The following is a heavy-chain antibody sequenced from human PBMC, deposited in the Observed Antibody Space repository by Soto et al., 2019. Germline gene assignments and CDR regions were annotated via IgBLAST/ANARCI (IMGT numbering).Heavy chain of an antibody. CDR2: IYYSGNT. CDR1: GDSVTSGDYY. CDR3: ARIPLDTYMTYWFDH. V-gene: IGHV4-61*08. D-gene: IGHD5-18*01. Sequence: SETLSLTCTVSGDSVTSGDYYWSWIRQPPGKGLEWIGYIYYSGNTNYSPSLKSRVAISLDTSHNQFSLKLSSVTAADTAVYFCARIPLDTYMTYWFDHWGQGTLVTVSS. J-gene: IGHJ5*01.